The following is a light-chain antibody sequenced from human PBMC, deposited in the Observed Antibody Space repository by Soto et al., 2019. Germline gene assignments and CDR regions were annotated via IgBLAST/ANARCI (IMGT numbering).Light chain of an antibody. J-gene: IGKJ1*01. CDR3: QQYGSSGT. CDR2: GAS. CDR1: QSVSNNY. V-gene: IGKV3-20*01. Sequence: EIVLTQSPGTLSLSPGEKSTLSCRARQSVSNNYLAWYQQKPGQAPRLLIYGASNRATGIPDRFSGSGSGTDFTLTISRLEPEDFAVYYCQQYGSSGTFGQGTKVDIQ.